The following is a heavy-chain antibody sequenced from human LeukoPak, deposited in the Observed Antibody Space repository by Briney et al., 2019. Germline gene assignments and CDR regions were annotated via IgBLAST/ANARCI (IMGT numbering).Heavy chain of an antibody. V-gene: IGHV4-34*01. CDR3: ARQAQLLWFGEFLGWFDP. CDR2: INHSGST. J-gene: IGHJ5*02. CDR1: GGSFSGYY. Sequence: SETLSLTCAVYGGSFSGYYWSWIRQPPGKGLEWIGEINHSGSTNYNPSLKSRVTISVDTSKNQFSLKLSSVTAADTAVYCCARQAQLLWFGEFLGWFDPWGQGTLVTVSS. D-gene: IGHD3-10*01.